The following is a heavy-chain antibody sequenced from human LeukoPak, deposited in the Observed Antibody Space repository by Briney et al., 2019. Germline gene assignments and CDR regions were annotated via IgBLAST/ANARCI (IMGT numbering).Heavy chain of an antibody. Sequence: SETLSLTCTVSGGSISSSSYYWGWIRQPPGKGLEWIGSIYYSGSTYYNPSLKSRVTISVDTSKNQFSLKLSSVTAADTAVYYCAREQRLVACFDYWGQGTLVTVSS. CDR3: AREQRLVACFDY. V-gene: IGHV4-39*07. CDR1: GGSISSSSYY. D-gene: IGHD3-16*01. CDR2: IYYSGST. J-gene: IGHJ4*02.